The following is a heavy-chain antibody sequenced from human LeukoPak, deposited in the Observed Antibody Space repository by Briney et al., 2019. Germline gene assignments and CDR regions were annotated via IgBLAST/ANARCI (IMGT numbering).Heavy chain of an antibody. CDR2: IYSGGTT. Sequence: GGSLRLSCAASGLTVSSNYMSWVRQAPGQGLEWVSVIYSGGTTYYADSVKGRFTISRDNSKNTLYLQMDSLRAEDTAVYYCARSMRVSWIQMWFDIWGQGTMVTVSS. D-gene: IGHD5-18*01. J-gene: IGHJ3*02. CDR1: GLTVSSNY. V-gene: IGHV3-53*01. CDR3: ARSMRVSWIQMWFDI.